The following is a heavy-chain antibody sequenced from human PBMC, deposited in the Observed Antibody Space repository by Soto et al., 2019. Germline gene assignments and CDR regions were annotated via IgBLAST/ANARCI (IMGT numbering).Heavy chain of an antibody. CDR2: ISGSGGST. CDR1: GFTFSSYA. CDR3: ARDLTMVRGVINAFDI. D-gene: IGHD3-10*01. J-gene: IGHJ3*02. Sequence: AGGSLRLSCAASGFTFSSYAMSWVRQAPGKGLEWVSAISGSGGSTYYADSVKGRFTISRDNSKNTLYLQMDSLRAEDTAVYYCARDLTMVRGVINAFDIWGQGTMVTVSS. V-gene: IGHV3-23*01.